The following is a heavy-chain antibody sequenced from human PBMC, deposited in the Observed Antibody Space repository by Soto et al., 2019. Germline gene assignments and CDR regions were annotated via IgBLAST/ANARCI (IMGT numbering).Heavy chain of an antibody. CDR2: INPDSGGT. D-gene: IGHD1-26*01. Sequence: QVQLVQSGAEVKKPGASVKVSCKTSGYTFTAYYIHWVRQAPGQGLEWMGCINPDSGGTKYAQKFQGRVTMNRDTSLTTAYMEMCSLRSYDTAFAYCARALSFGSGTFYYWGQGSLVTVYS. J-gene: IGHJ4*02. CDR1: GYTFTAYY. CDR3: ARALSFGSGTFYY. V-gene: IGHV1-2*02.